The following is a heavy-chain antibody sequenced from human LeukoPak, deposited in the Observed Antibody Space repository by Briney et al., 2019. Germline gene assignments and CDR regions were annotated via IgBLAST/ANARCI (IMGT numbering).Heavy chain of an antibody. J-gene: IGHJ5*02. CDR1: GYTFTVYY. Sequence: ASVKVSCTASGYTFTVYYMHWVRQAPGQGLEWMGWINPNSGGTNYAQKFQGWVTMTRDTSISTAYMELSRLRSDDTAVYYCARAPYDSDWFDPWGQGTLVTVSS. CDR3: ARAPYDSDWFDP. D-gene: IGHD3-3*01. V-gene: IGHV1-2*04. CDR2: INPNSGGT.